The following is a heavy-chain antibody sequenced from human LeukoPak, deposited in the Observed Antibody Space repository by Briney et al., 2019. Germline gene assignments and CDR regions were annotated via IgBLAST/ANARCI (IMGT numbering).Heavy chain of an antibody. CDR2: TT. Sequence: TTNYNPSLKSRVTMSVDTSKNQFSLKLHSVTAADTAVYYCATHGQGSDEYCFDNWGQGTLVTVSS. D-gene: IGHD3-10*01. V-gene: IGHV4-4*07. CDR3: ATHGQGSDEYCFDN. J-gene: IGHJ4*02.